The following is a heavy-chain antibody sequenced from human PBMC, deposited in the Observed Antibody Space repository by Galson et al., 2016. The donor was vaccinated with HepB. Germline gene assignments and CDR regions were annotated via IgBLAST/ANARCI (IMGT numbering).Heavy chain of an antibody. J-gene: IGHJ4*02. V-gene: IGHV3-30*18. CDR1: GFTFSNFG. CDR3: AKSGIAVAEGS. CDR2: ISYDGSNE. Sequence: SLRLSCAASGFTFSNFGMHWVRQAPGKGLEWVAVISYDGSNESYADSVKGRFTISRDDSKNTLYLQMNSLKTEDTAVYYCAKSGIAVAEGSWGQGTLVTVSS. D-gene: IGHD6-19*01.